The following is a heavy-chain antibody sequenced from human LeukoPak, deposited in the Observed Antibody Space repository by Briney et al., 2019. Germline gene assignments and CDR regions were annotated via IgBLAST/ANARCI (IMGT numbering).Heavy chain of an antibody. V-gene: IGHV3-21*01. CDR3: ARDNSVVMEFDY. D-gene: IGHD2-15*01. J-gene: IGHJ4*02. CDR2: ISSSSSYI. CDR1: GFTFSSYS. Sequence: GGSLRLSCAASGFTFSSYSMNWVRQAPGKGLEWVSSISSSSSYIYYADSVKDRFTISRDNAKNSLYLQMNSLRAEDTAVYYCARDNSVVMEFDYWGQGTLVTVSS.